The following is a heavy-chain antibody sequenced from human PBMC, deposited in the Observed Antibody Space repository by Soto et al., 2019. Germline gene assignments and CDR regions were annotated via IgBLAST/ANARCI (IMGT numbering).Heavy chain of an antibody. V-gene: IGHV4-4*07. J-gene: IGHJ5*02. CDR1: GGSMSSYY. CDR2: VYSSGGT. D-gene: IGHD3-3*01. Sequence: SETLSLTCTVSGGSMSSYYWTWIRQPAGKGLEWIGSVYSSGGTHYNPSLKSRVTISLDTSKNQFSLRLLSVTDADTAVYYCARGQRFSDWFDPWGQGTLVTVSS. CDR3: ARGQRFSDWFDP.